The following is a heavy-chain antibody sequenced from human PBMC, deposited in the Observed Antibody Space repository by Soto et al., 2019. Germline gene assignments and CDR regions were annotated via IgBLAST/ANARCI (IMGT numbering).Heavy chain of an antibody. CDR2: IIPLHNTS. CDR3: ASWSNWNPLYYDGLDV. D-gene: IGHD1-20*01. J-gene: IGHJ6*02. V-gene: IGHV1-69*06. CDR1: GGAFSNYA. Sequence: QVQLLQSGAEVKKPGSSVKVSCKVSGGAFSNYALNWVRHGPGQRLEWLGGIIPLHNTSNNSLKFLGRVTVTEDISSTTVYMELNSLTSDDTATYYCASWSNWNPLYYDGLDVWGQGTTVTVSS.